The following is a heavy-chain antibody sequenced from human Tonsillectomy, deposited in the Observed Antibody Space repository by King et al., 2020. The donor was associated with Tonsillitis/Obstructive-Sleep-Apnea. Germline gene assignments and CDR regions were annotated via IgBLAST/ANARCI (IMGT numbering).Heavy chain of an antibody. Sequence: VQLQQWGAGLLKPSETLSLTCAVYGGSFSGYYWSWIRQPPGKGLEWIGEINHSGSTNYNPSLKSRVTISVDTSKNQFSLKLSSVTAADTAVYYCARPPSSAEYYYYYYGMDVWGQGTTVTVSS. J-gene: IGHJ6*02. CDR2: INHSGST. CDR1: GGSFSGYY. D-gene: IGHD3-22*01. CDR3: ARPPSSAEYYYYYYGMDV. V-gene: IGHV4-34*01.